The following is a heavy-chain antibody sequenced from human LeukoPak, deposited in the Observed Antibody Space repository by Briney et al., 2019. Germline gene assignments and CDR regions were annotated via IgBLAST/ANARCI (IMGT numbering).Heavy chain of an antibody. V-gene: IGHV3-74*01. CDR2: INSDGTST. CDR1: RFTFSSYW. Sequence: GGSLRLSCAASRFTFSSYWMHWVRQAPGKGLVWVSLINSDGTSTTYADSVKGRFTISRDNAKSTLYLQMNSLRAEDTAVYYCASGGHGYSGYDPDFDYWGQGTLVTVSS. D-gene: IGHD5-12*01. J-gene: IGHJ4*02. CDR3: ASGGHGYSGYDPDFDY.